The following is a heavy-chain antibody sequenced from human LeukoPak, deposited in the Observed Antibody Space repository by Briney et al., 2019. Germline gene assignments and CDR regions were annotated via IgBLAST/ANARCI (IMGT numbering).Heavy chain of an antibody. Sequence: GGSLRLSCAASGFTFSSYWMSWVRQAPGKGLEWVANIKQDGSEKYYVDSVKGRFTLSRDNAKNSLYLQMNSLTAEDTAVYYCAKSSGWNYYYYYMDVWGKGTTVIASS. CDR1: GFTFSSYW. J-gene: IGHJ6*03. V-gene: IGHV3-7*01. CDR2: IKQDGSEK. D-gene: IGHD6-19*01. CDR3: AKSSGWNYYYYYMDV.